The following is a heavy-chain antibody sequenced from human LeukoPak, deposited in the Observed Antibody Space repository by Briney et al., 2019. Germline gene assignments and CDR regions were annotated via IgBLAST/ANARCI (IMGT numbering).Heavy chain of an antibody. CDR2: IYYSGGP. CDR1: GGSMCRFY. CDR3: ARGPGGDSRNIYQD. V-gene: IGHV4-59*07. D-gene: IGHD2-21*02. J-gene: IGHJ4*02. Sequence: SDTLSLTCNVSGGSMCRFYWSWIRQAPGKGLEGIGYIYYSGGPNYNPSLKSRVTMSVDTSKNQLSLKLVSVTAADTAVYYCARGPGGDSRNIYQDWGLGTLVTVSS.